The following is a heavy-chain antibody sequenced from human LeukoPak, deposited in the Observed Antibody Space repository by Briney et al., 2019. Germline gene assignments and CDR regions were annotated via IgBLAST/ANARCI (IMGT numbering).Heavy chain of an antibody. CDR1: GVSISTHY. Sequence: PSETLSLTCNVSGVSISTHYWGWIRQSPGKGLEWIGFIYHSGTTNYNPSLKSRVTISIDTSKNQFSLKLASVTAADTAIYYCAKGAGGFSYYNWFDPWGQGTLVTVSS. V-gene: IGHV4-59*11. CDR3: AKGAGGFSYYNWFDP. D-gene: IGHD5-18*01. CDR2: IYHSGTT. J-gene: IGHJ5*02.